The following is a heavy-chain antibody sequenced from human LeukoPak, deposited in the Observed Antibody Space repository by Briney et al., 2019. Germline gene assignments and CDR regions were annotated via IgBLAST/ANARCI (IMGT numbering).Heavy chain of an antibody. CDR3: AKSYEGRQPRYYYYYMDV. CDR1: GFTFSSYA. Sequence: GGFLRLSCAASGFTFSSYAMSWVRQAPGKGLEWVSAISGSGGSTYYADSVKGRFTISRDNSKNTLYLQMDSLRAEDTAVYYCAKSYEGRQPRYYYYYMDVWGKGTTVTVSS. D-gene: IGHD3-16*01. V-gene: IGHV3-23*01. CDR2: ISGSGGST. J-gene: IGHJ6*03.